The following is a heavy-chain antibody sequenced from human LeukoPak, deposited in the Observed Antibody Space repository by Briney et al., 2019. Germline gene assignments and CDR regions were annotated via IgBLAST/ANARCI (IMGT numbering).Heavy chain of an antibody. CDR3: ARDYYGSGSYLGWFDP. D-gene: IGHD3-10*01. J-gene: IGHJ5*02. CDR1: GGSISSYY. CDR2: IYYSGST. V-gene: IGHV4-59*01. Sequence: SETLSLTCTVSGGSISSYYWSWIRQPPGKGLEWIGYIYYSGSTNYNPSLKSRVTISVDTSKNQFSLKLSSVTAADTAVYYWARDYYGSGSYLGWFDPWGQGTLVTVSS.